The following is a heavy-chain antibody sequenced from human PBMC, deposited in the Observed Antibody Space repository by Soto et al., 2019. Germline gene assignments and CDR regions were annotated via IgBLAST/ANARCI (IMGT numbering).Heavy chain of an antibody. CDR1: GFTFSTYG. CDR3: ARDIWFEKSKCLDY. D-gene: IGHD3-10*01. J-gene: IGHJ4*02. Sequence: QVHLVASGGGVFQPASSRRLSCVPSGFTFSTYGMHGFRQAPGKGLGWVAVIWYDGSKTYHAESVKGRFTISRDNSKNTVYLQMNSLRAEDTAVYYCARDIWFEKSKCLDYWGQGTLVTVSS. V-gene: IGHV3-33*01. CDR2: IWYDGSKT.